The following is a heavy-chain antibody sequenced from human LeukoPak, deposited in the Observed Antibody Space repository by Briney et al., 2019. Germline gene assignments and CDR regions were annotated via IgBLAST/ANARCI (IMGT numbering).Heavy chain of an antibody. J-gene: IGHJ4*02. CDR2: ISYDGSNK. V-gene: IGHV3-30*04. D-gene: IGHD3-10*01. CDR3: ARELLWSNFDY. CDR1: GFTFSSYA. Sequence: GGSLRLSCAAPGFTFSSYAMHWVRQAPGKGLEWVAVISYDGSNKYYADSVKGRFTISRDNSKNTLYLQMNSLRAEDTAVYYCARELLWSNFDYWGQGTLVTVSS.